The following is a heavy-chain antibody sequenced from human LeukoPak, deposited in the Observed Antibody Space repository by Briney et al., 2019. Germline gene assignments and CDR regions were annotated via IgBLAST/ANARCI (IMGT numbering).Heavy chain of an antibody. CDR1: GGSMSTYY. V-gene: IGHV4-59*01. J-gene: IGHJ4*02. CDR3: ARVVYSGSWGYFDY. CDR2: IYYSGST. D-gene: IGHD3-10*01. Sequence: SETLSLTCTVSGGSMSTYYWSWIRQSPGKGLEWIGYIYYSGSTSYNPSLKSRLTVSIDTSKTQFYLKLSSVTAADTAVYYCARVVYSGSWGYFDYWGQGILVTVSS.